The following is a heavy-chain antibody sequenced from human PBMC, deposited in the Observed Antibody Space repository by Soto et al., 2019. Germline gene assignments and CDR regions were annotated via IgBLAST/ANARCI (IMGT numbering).Heavy chain of an antibody. J-gene: IGHJ4*02. CDR3: ARMWLFNPFDY. D-gene: IGHD3-22*01. CDR2: IKQDGSER. V-gene: IGHV3-7*01. CDR1: GFTFSTYW. Sequence: PVGSLRLSCAASGFTFSTYWMSWVRQAPGKGLEWVASIKQDGSERYYVDSVKGRFTISRDNAKNSLYLQMNSLRAEDTAVYYCARMWLFNPFDYWGQGTLVTVSS.